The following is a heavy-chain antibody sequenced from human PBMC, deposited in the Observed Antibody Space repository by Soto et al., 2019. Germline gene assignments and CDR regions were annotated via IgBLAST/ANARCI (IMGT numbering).Heavy chain of an antibody. J-gene: IGHJ3*02. Sequence: QVQLQQWGAGLLKPSETLSLTCAVYGGSFSGYYWSWIRQPPGKGLEWIGEINHSGSTNYNPSLKSRVTISVDTSKNQFSLKLSSVTAADTAVYYCARGGDTVVVVAATTDAFDIWGQGTMVTVSS. CDR1: GGSFSGYY. D-gene: IGHD2-15*01. V-gene: IGHV4-34*01. CDR2: INHSGST. CDR3: ARGGDTVVVVAATTDAFDI.